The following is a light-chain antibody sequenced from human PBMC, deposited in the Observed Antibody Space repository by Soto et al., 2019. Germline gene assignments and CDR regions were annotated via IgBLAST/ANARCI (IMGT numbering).Light chain of an antibody. V-gene: IGKV1-5*02. J-gene: IGKJ1*01. CDR3: QQYSVYWT. Sequence: DIQMTQSPSSLSASVGDRVTIICRASQSVSTRLAWYQHKPGKAPKVLIYDASSWAGGVPSRFTGSGSGTESTLTIKSLQPDDFATYYCQQYSVYWTFGQGTKVDIK. CDR1: QSVSTR. CDR2: DAS.